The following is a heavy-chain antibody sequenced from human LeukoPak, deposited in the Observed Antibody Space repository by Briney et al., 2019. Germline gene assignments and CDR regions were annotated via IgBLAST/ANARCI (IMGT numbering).Heavy chain of an antibody. J-gene: IGHJ4*02. V-gene: IGHV1-2*02. CDR2: INPNSGGT. Sequence: ASVKVSCKASGYTFTGYYMHWVRQAPGQGLEWMGWINPNSGGTNYAQKFQGRVTMTRDTSISTAYMELRSLRSDDTAVYYCARDKDYDILTGYPPYAYWGQGTLVTVSS. D-gene: IGHD3-9*01. CDR1: GYTFTGYY. CDR3: ARDKDYDILTGYPPYAY.